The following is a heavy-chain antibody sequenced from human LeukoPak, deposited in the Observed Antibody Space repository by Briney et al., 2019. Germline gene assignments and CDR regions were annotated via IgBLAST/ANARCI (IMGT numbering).Heavy chain of an antibody. CDR2: IYSDGTT. D-gene: IGHD1-26*01. CDR1: GFTFSSSD. V-gene: IGHV3-53*01. Sequence: GGSLRLSCTASGFTFSSSDMTWVRQAPGKGLEWVSEIYSDGTTYYTASVKGRFSVSRDNFKNTVYLDMNSLRGEDTAIYYCTSDLREHAVFDIWGQGTMVTVSS. CDR3: TSDLREHAVFDI. J-gene: IGHJ3*02.